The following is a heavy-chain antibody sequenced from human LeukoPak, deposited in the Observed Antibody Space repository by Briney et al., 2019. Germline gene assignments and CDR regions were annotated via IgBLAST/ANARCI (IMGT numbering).Heavy chain of an antibody. V-gene: IGHV3-21*01. Sequence: GGSLRLSCAASGFNFNTYTMNWVRQAPGKGLEGVSSISSDSSYIYYADAVHGRFTVSRDNAKYSLYLQMNSLRAEDTAVYYCAKVRVTTVTPGYFDYWGQGTLVTVSS. CDR2: ISSDSSYI. D-gene: IGHD4-17*01. J-gene: IGHJ4*02. CDR1: GFNFNTYT. CDR3: AKVRVTTVTPGYFDY.